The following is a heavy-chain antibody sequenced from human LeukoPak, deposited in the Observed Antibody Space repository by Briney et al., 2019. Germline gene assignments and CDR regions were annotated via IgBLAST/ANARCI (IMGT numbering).Heavy chain of an antibody. CDR3: AGXVLAAAGTYDY. J-gene: IGHJ4*02. CDR2: ISYSGSN. CDR1: XXSIXXFY. V-gene: IGHV4-59*01. D-gene: IGHD6-13*01. Sequence: XTXSXXSIXXFYWSWVRQPPGKGLEWIGYISYSGSNKYNPSLRSGVTISVDTSKNQFSLKLSSVTAADTAVCYCAGXVLAAAGTYDYWGQGTLVTVSS.